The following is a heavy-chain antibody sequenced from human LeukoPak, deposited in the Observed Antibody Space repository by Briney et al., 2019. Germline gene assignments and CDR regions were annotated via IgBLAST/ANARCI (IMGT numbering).Heavy chain of an antibody. D-gene: IGHD6-13*01. CDR1: GYTFTSYD. CDR3: ARQPFDSSSRYGDYYYGMDV. J-gene: IGHJ6*02. CDR2: MNPNSGNT. V-gene: IGHV1-8*01. Sequence: ASVKVSCKASGYTFTSYDINWVRQATGQGLEWMGWMNPNSGNTGYAQKFQGRVTMTRNTSISTAYMELSSLRSEDTAVYYCARQPFDSSSRYGDYYYGMDVWGQGTTVTVSS.